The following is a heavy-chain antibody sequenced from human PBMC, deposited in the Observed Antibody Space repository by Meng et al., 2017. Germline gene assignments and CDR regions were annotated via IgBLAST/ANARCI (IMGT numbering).Heavy chain of an antibody. J-gene: IGHJ4*02. CDR3: PRRGIAARPFYY. CDR1: GWPFSGYY. Sequence: QPGGRRPSKPSRTPCATFGGYGWPFSGYYWSWIRPPPREGLESIGQIDNTGSTNYNPTLTSIVTISVDTSKNQLYLTLSSATAADTDVYYCPRRGIAARPFYYWGQGTLVTVSS. V-gene: IGHV4-34*01. D-gene: IGHD6-6*01. CDR2: IDNTGST.